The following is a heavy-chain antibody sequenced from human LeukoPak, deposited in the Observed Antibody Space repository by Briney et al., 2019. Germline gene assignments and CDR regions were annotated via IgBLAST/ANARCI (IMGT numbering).Heavy chain of an antibody. CDR1: GFTFDDYA. J-gene: IGHJ5*02. Sequence: GGSLRLSCAASGFTFDDYAMHLVRQAPGKGLEWVSGISWNSGSIGYADSVKGRFTISRDNAKNSLYLQMNSLRAEDTALYYCAKGGVVVPAALFDPWGQGTLVTVSS. D-gene: IGHD2-2*01. CDR2: ISWNSGSI. CDR3: AKGGVVVPAALFDP. V-gene: IGHV3-9*01.